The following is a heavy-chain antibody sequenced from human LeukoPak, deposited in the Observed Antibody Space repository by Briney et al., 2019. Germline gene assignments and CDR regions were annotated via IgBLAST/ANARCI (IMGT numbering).Heavy chain of an antibody. J-gene: IGHJ4*02. V-gene: IGHV4-38-2*01. CDR3: ARNGGYGKFDY. CDR2: IDHTGTT. Sequence: KPSETLTLTCAVSGYSISSIYYWGWIRRPPGKGLGWIGTIDHTGTTYYNPSLKSRVTLSVDTSKNQFSLTLNSVTAADTAFYYCARNGGYGKFDYWGQGTLVTVSS. D-gene: IGHD1-26*01. CDR1: GYSISSIYY.